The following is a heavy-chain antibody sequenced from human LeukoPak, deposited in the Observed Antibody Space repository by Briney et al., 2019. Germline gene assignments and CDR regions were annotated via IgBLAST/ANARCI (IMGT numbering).Heavy chain of an antibody. J-gene: IGHJ4*02. Sequence: SVKVSCKASGGTFSSYAISWVRQAPGQGLEWMGGIIPIFGTANYAQKFQGRVTITADESTSTAYMELSSLRSEDTAVYYCARGPSRGGSWYLSVDYWGQGTLVTVSS. D-gene: IGHD6-13*01. CDR2: IIPIFGTA. CDR1: GGTFSSYA. CDR3: ARGPSRGGSWYLSVDY. V-gene: IGHV1-69*13.